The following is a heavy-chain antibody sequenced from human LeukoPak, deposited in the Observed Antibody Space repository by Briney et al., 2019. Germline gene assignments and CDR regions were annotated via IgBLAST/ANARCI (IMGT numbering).Heavy chain of an antibody. J-gene: IGHJ4*02. CDR3: ATNYTSTSGYENVAY. CDR1: GFTFSSYS. Sequence: PGGSLRLSCTASGFTFSSYSMNWVRQAPGKGLEGVSYISTGSSTIYYADSVKGRFTISRDNAKNSLYLQMYALRAEDTAVFYCATNYTSTSGYENVAYWGQGTLVTVSS. D-gene: IGHD2-2*01. CDR2: ISTGSSTI. V-gene: IGHV3-48*01.